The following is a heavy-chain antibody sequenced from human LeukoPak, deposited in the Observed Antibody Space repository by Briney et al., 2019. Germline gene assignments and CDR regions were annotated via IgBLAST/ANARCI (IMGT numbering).Heavy chain of an antibody. D-gene: IGHD1-26*01. CDR2: IYYSGST. CDR1: GGSISGSDYY. CDR3: ASRVGLGRDYFDY. V-gene: IGHV4-39*01. Sequence: SETLSLTCTVSGGSISGSDYYWAWLRQPPGKGLDWIGSIYYSGSTFYNPSLKSRVTISVDPSKNQFSLNLISVTAADTAVYYCASRVGLGRDYFDYWGQGTLLTVSS. J-gene: IGHJ4*02.